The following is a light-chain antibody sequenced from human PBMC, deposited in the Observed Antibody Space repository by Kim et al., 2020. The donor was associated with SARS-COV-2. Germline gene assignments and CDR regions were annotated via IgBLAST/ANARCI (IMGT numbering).Light chain of an antibody. V-gene: IGLV3-21*04. Sequence: PGKTARITFGGNNIGSNSVRWYQQKPGQAPVLVIYYDSDRPSGIPERFSGSNSGNTATLTISRVEAGDEADYYCQVWDSSSDHGVFGGGTQLTVL. CDR3: QVWDSSSDHGV. J-gene: IGLJ2*01. CDR1: NIGSNS. CDR2: YDS.